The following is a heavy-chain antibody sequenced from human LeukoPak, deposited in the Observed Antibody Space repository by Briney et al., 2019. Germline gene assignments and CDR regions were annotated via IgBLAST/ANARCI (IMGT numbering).Heavy chain of an antibody. V-gene: IGHV3-7*01. CDR3: ARYTPKLGYCSSTSCYSPDAFDI. CDR1: GFTFSSYW. J-gene: IGHJ3*02. CDR2: IKQDGSEK. D-gene: IGHD2-2*01. Sequence: GGSLRLSCAASGFTFSSYWMSWVRQAPGKGLEWVANIKQDGSEKYYVDSVKGRFTISRDNAKNSLYLQMNSLRAEDTAVYYCARYTPKLGYCSSTSCYSPDAFDIWGQGTMVTVSS.